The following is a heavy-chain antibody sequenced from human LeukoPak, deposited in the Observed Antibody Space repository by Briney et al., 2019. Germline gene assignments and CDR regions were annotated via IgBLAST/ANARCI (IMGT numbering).Heavy chain of an antibody. Sequence: GGSLRLSCTASGFTFDDYAMHWVRQAPGKGLEWVSGINWNSGGIAYADSVKGRFTISRDNAKNSLYLQMNSLRPEDTALYYCAKVRAPLSGNSYYFDYWGQGTLVTVSS. CDR2: INWNSGGI. V-gene: IGHV3-9*01. CDR1: GFTFDDYA. CDR3: AKVRAPLSGNSYYFDY. D-gene: IGHD1-26*01. J-gene: IGHJ4*02.